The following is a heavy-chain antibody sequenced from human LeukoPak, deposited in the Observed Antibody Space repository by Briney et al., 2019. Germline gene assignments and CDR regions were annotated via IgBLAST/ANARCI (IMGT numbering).Heavy chain of an antibody. CDR1: GFTFDDYA. CDR3: AKDIGCSSTSCRYYYYYYGMDV. CDR2: ISWNSGSI. D-gene: IGHD2-2*01. J-gene: IGHJ6*02. Sequence: GVSLRLSCAASGFTFDDYAMHWVRQAPGKGLEWVSGISWNSGSIGYADSVKRRFTISRDNAKNSLYLQMNSLRAEDTALYYCAKDIGCSSTSCRYYYYYYGMDVWGQGTTVTVSS. V-gene: IGHV3-9*01.